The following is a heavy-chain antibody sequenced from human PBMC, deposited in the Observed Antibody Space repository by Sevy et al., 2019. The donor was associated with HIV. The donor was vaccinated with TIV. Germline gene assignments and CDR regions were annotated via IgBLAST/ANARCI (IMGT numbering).Heavy chain of an antibody. V-gene: IGHV3-23*01. CDR2: ISGKGRNT. J-gene: IGHJ6*02. Sequence: GGSLRLSCAASGFTFSAYAMNWVRQAPGKGLEWVSAISGKGRNTHYTDSVEGRFTISRDNSNNTLYLQMNSLRAEDTAVYYCARDRAHYTYGMDVWGQGTTVTVSS. CDR3: ARDRAHYTYGMDV. CDR1: GFTFSAYA. D-gene: IGHD3-3*01.